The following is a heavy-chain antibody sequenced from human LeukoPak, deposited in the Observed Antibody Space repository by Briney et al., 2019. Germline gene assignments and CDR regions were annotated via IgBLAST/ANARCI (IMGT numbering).Heavy chain of an antibody. V-gene: IGHV3-33*06. Sequence: PGGSLRLSCAASGFTFSSYGMYWVRQAPGKGLEWVAVIWYDGSNKYYADSVKGRFTISRDNSKNTLYLQMNSLRAEDTAVYYCAKVGSLWGFDYWGQGTLVTVSS. J-gene: IGHJ4*02. CDR3: AKVGSLWGFDY. CDR1: GFTFSSYG. CDR2: IWYDGSNK. D-gene: IGHD1-26*01.